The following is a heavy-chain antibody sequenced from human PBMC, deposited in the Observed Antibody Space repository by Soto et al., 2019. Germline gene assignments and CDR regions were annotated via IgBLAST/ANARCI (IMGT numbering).Heavy chain of an antibody. CDR2: IIPIFGTA. V-gene: IGHV1-69*01. CDR3: ARDCSLSSGWGYYFDY. CDR1: GGTFSSYA. Sequence: QVQLVQSGAEVKKPGSSVKVSCKASGGTFSSYAISWVRQAPGQGLEWMGGIIPIFGTANYAQKFQGRVTITADESTSTAYMEPSSLRSEDTAVYYCARDCSLSSGWGYYFDYWGQGTLVTVSS. J-gene: IGHJ4*02. D-gene: IGHD6-19*01.